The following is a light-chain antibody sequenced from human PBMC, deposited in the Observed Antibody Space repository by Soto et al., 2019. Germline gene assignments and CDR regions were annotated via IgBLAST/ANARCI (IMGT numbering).Light chain of an antibody. V-gene: IGKV1-39*01. CDR2: AAS. CDR3: QQSSRAPIT. Sequence: IQLTQSPSSLSASVGDRVAITCRASQSINTYLNWYQQKPGRAPNLLIYAASSLQSGIPSRFSGSGAGTDFTLTINGLQPEDFATYYCQQSSRAPITFGQGTRLEI. CDR1: QSINTY. J-gene: IGKJ5*01.